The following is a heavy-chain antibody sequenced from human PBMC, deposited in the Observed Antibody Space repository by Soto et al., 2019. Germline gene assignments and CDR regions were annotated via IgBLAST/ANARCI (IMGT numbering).Heavy chain of an antibody. J-gene: IGHJ6*03. CDR3: TTGRRDYYGNSYMDL. D-gene: IGHD3-22*01. Sequence: EMQLGESGGGLVKPGGSLRLSCAVSGYAFEVAWMNWVRQAPVKGLEWVGRIKSKPDGGTTEYAAPVEGRFTISRDDSTSTLYLQMNSLRTEDTAVYYCTTGRRDYYGNSYMDLWGKGTTVTVSS. V-gene: IGHV3-15*01. CDR1: GYAFEVAW. CDR2: IKSKPDGGTT.